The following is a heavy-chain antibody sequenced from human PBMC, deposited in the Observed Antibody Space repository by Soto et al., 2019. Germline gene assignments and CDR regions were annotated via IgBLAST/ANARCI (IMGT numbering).Heavy chain of an antibody. CDR2: IYYSGST. V-gene: IGHV4-31*03. CDR1: GGSISSGGYY. CDR3: ARGDYYDSSGYLRGFDY. Sequence: SETLSLTCTVSGGSISSGGYYWSWIRQHPGKGLEWIGYIYYSGSTYYNPSLKSRVTISVDTSKNQFSLKLSSVTAADTAVYYCARGDYYDSSGYLRGFDYWGQGTLVTVSS. J-gene: IGHJ4*02. D-gene: IGHD3-22*01.